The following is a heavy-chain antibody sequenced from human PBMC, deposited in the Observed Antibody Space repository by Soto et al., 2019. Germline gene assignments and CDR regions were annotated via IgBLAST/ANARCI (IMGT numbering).Heavy chain of an antibody. CDR2: INPANGDT. CDR3: ARKDYYGSGSYHFDS. J-gene: IGHJ4*02. D-gene: IGHD3-10*01. Sequence: QVHLVQSGAEVKKPGASVRVSCQASGYTFTSFPMHWVRQARGQRLKWMGWINPANGDTGYSQKFQGRVTITRDTSASTASMELSSLTSEDTAIYFCARKDYYGSGSYHFDSWGQGTLVIVSS. V-gene: IGHV1-3*01. CDR1: GYTFTSFP.